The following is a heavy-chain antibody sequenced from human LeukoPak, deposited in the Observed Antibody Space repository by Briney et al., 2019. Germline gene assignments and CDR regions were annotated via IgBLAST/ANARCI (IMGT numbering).Heavy chain of an antibody. Sequence: PGGSLRLSCAASGFTFSSYSMNWVRQAPGKGLEWVSSISSSSSSYIYYADSVKGRFTISRDNAKNSLYLQMNSLRAEDTAVYYCARDASLLEWLLPLDAFDIWGQGTMVTVSS. D-gene: IGHD3-3*01. J-gene: IGHJ3*02. CDR1: GFTFSSYS. V-gene: IGHV3-21*01. CDR3: ARDASLLEWLLPLDAFDI. CDR2: ISSSSSSYI.